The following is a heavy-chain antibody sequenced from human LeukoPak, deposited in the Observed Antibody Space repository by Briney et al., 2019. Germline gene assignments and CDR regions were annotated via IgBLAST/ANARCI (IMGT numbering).Heavy chain of an antibody. J-gene: IGHJ4*02. CDR2: INHSGTT. CDR3: ARRYYYNLGSFPFDF. V-gene: IGHV4-34*01. D-gene: IGHD3-10*01. Sequence: PSETLSLTCAVYGGSFSGYYWSWIRQPPGKGPEWIGEINHSGTTNYNPSLNSRVTISEDTSKNQFYLNLSSVTAADTAVYYCARRYYYNLGSFPFDFWGQGTLVTVSS. CDR1: GGSFSGYY.